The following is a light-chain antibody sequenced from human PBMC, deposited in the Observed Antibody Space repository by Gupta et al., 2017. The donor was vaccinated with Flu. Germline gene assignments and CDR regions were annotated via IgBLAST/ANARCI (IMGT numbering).Light chain of an antibody. CDR3: QQYSSSQLT. Sequence: DVQMTQSPSTLSASVVYLVTITCRASQSISSWLSWYQKKPGKAPKIMIQKASNLESGVQSRFTGSGSGKEFTLTISSLQQDDFAAYYCQQYSSSQLTFGGGTKVEIE. CDR2: KAS. V-gene: IGKV1-5*03. J-gene: IGKJ4*02. CDR1: QSISSW.